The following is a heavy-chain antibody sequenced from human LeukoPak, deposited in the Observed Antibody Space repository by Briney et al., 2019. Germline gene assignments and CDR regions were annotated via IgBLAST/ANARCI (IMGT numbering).Heavy chain of an antibody. CDR2: IYYGGST. Sequence: SETLSLTCTVSGGSISSYYWSWIRQPPGKGLEWIGYIYYGGSTNYNPSLKSRVTISVDTSKNQFSLKLSSVTAADTAVYYCARLDYGNYYYYGMDVWGQGTTVTVSS. CDR1: GGSISSYY. D-gene: IGHD4-17*01. J-gene: IGHJ6*02. CDR3: ARLDYGNYYYYGMDV. V-gene: IGHV4-59*08.